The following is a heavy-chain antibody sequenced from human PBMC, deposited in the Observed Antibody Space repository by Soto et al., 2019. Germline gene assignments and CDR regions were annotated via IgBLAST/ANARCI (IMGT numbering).Heavy chain of an antibody. V-gene: IGHV1-69*13. CDR2: IIPIFGTA. CDR1: GYTFTVYF. Sequence: ASVKVSCKASGYTFTVYFMRWVRQAPGQGLEWMGGIIPIFGTANYAQKFQGRVTITADESTSTAYMELSSLRSEDTAVYYCARDVAAGSLPMDVWGQGTTVTVSS. D-gene: IGHD6-13*01. CDR3: ARDVAAGSLPMDV. J-gene: IGHJ6*02.